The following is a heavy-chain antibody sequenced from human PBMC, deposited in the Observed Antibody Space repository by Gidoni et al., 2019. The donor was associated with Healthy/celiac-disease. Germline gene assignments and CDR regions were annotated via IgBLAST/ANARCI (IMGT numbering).Heavy chain of an antibody. CDR1: GFTFSGYG. D-gene: IGHD5-18*01. V-gene: IGHV3-33*01. CDR2: IWYDGSNI. CDR3: ARDLRFGDTALDY. Sequence: QVQLVESGGGVVQPGRSLRLACAASGFTFSGYGMHWVRQAPGKGMEWVAVIWYDGSNIYYADSVKGRFTISRDNSKNTLYLQMNSLRAEDTAVYYCARDLRFGDTALDYWGQGTLVTVSS. J-gene: IGHJ4*02.